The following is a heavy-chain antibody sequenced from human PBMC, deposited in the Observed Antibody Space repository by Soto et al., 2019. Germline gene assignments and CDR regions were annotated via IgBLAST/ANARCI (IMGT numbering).Heavy chain of an antibody. Sequence: QVQLVQSGAEVKKPGSSVKVSCKASGGTFSSYAISWVRQAPGQGLEWMGGIIPIFGTANYAQKFQGRVTITADESTSTAYMELSSLRSEDTAVYYCAGAPRNTVVTPYAFDIWGRGTMVTVSS. J-gene: IGHJ3*02. CDR1: GGTFSSYA. V-gene: IGHV1-69*01. D-gene: IGHD2-21*02. CDR3: AGAPRNTVVTPYAFDI. CDR2: IIPIFGTA.